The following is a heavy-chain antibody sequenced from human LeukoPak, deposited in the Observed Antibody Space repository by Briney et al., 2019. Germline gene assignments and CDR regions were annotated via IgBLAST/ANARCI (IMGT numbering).Heavy chain of an antibody. V-gene: IGHV4-59*01. CDR2: IYYSGST. Sequence: GSLRLSCAASGFTFTDAWMSWVRQPPGKGLEWIGYIYYSGSTNYNPSLKSRVTISVDTSKNQFSLKLSSVTAADTAVYYCARDIYYGSGSYYYYYMDVWGKGTTVTISS. D-gene: IGHD3-10*01. J-gene: IGHJ6*03. CDR3: ARDIYYGSGSYYYYYMDV. CDR1: GFTFTDAW.